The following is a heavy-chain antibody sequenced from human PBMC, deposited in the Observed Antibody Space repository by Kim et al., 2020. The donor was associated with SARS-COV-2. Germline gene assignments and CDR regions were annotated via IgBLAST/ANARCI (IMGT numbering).Heavy chain of an antibody. CDR2: IKQDGSEK. Sequence: GGSLRLSCAASGFTFSNFWMTWVRQAPGKGLEWVANIKQDGSEKYYVDSVKGRFTISRDNAKNSLYLQMNSLRAEDTAVYYCARVREYYYYGMDVWGQGTTVTVSS. CDR3: ARVREYYYYGMDV. V-gene: IGHV3-7*01. CDR1: GFTFSNFW. J-gene: IGHJ6*02.